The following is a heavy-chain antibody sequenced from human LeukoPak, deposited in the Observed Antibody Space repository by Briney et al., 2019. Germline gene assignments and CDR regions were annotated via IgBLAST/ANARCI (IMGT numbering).Heavy chain of an antibody. V-gene: IGHV3-30*02. D-gene: IGHD5-24*01. CDR3: ANLGMATIDY. J-gene: IGHJ4*02. Sequence: GGSLRLSCAASGFTFSSYGMHWVRQAPGKGLEWVAFIRYDGSNKYYADSVKGRFTISRDNSKNTLYLQMNSLRAEDTAVYYCANLGMATIDYWGQGTLVTVSS. CDR2: IRYDGSNK. CDR1: GFTFSSYG.